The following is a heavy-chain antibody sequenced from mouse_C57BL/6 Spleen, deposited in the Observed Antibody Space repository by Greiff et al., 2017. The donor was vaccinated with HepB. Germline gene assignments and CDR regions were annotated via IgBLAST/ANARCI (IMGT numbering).Heavy chain of an antibody. J-gene: IGHJ4*01. CDR1: GYTFTSYW. D-gene: IGHD1-1*01. CDR3: ARGPFITTVVEGYAMDY. CDR2: IHPNSGST. Sequence: QVQLQQPGAELVKPGASVKLSCKASGYTFTSYWMHWVKQRPGQGLEWIGMIHPNSGSTNNNEKFKSKATLTVDKSSSTAYMQLSSLTSEDAAVYYCARGPFITTVVEGYAMDYWGQGTSVTVSS. V-gene: IGHV1-64*01.